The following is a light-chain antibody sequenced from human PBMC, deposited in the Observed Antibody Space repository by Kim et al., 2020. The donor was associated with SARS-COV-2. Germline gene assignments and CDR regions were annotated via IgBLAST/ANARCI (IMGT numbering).Light chain of an antibody. CDR2: AAS. J-gene: IGKJ1*01. Sequence: ASVGDRVTITCRASKGISSYLAWYQQKPGKAPNLLIYAASTLQSGVPSRFSDSGSGTEFTLTISSLQPEDFATYYCQQLNSYPLTFGQGTKVDIK. CDR3: QQLNSYPLT. V-gene: IGKV1-9*01. CDR1: KGISSY.